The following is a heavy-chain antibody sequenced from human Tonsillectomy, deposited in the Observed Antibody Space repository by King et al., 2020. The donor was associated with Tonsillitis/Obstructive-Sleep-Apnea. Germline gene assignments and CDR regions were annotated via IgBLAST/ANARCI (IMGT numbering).Heavy chain of an antibody. CDR3: ARDPVVPAAGPKTYYYYGMDV. Sequence: QLVQSGAEVKKPGSSVKVSCKASGGTFSSYAISWVRQAPGQGLEWMGGIIPILGIANYAQKFQGRVTITADKSTSTAYMELSSLRSEDTAVYYCARDPVVPAAGPKTYYYYGMDVWGQGSTVTVSS. CDR1: GGTFSSYA. V-gene: IGHV1-69*10. J-gene: IGHJ6*02. CDR2: IIPILGIA. D-gene: IGHD2-2*01.